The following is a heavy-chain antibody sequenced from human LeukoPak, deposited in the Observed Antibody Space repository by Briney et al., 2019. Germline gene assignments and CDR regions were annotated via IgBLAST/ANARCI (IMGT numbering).Heavy chain of an antibody. Sequence: ASVTVSCKASGYTFTTYAMHWVRQAPGQRLEWMGWINAGNGNTKYSQKFQARVTITRDTSASTAYMELSSLRSEDTAVYYCARDPIGSRWPYYFDYRGQGTLVTVSS. CDR2: INAGNGNT. D-gene: IGHD6-13*01. V-gene: IGHV1-3*01. CDR1: GYTFTTYA. J-gene: IGHJ4*02. CDR3: ARDPIGSRWPYYFDY.